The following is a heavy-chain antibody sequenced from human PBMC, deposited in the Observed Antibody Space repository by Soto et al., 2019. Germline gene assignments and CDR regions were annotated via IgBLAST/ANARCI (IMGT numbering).Heavy chain of an antibody. CDR1: CGAISSSSYY. CDR3: TSLYYGGQDY. J-gene: IGHJ4*02. V-gene: IGHV4-39*01. D-gene: IGHD4-17*01. CDR2: IYYTGNT. Sequence: SETLSLTCTVSCGAISSSSYYWGWIRQPPGKGLEWIGSIYYTGNTYYNPSLKSRVTISVDTSKNQFSLKLSSVTAADTAVYYCTSLYYGGQDYWGQGTVVTVSS.